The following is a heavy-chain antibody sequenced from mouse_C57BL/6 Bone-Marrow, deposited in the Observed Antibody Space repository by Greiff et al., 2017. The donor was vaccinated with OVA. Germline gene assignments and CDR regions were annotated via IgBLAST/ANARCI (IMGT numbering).Heavy chain of an antibody. Sequence: VQLVESGPELVKPGASVKLSCKASGYTFTSYDINWVKQRPGQGLEWIGWIYPRDGSTKYNEKFKGKATLTVDTSSSTAYMELHSLTSEDSAVYFCARRGYGTQFAYWGQGTLVTVSA. CDR2: IYPRDGST. J-gene: IGHJ3*01. D-gene: IGHD1-1*01. V-gene: IGHV1-85*01. CDR3: ARRGYGTQFAY. CDR1: GYTFTSYD.